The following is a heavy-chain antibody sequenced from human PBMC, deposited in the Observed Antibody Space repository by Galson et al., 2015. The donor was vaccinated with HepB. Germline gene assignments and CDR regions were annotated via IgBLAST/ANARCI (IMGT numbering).Heavy chain of an antibody. Sequence: SLRLSCAASGFTFSSYGMHWVRQAPGKGLEWVAVIWYDGSNKYYADSVKGRFTISRDNSKNTLYLQMNSLRAEDTAVYYCARDTTAAPDAFDIWGQGTMVTVSS. CDR2: IWYDGSNK. D-gene: IGHD2-2*01. CDR3: ARDTTAAPDAFDI. V-gene: IGHV3-33*01. CDR1: GFTFSSYG. J-gene: IGHJ3*02.